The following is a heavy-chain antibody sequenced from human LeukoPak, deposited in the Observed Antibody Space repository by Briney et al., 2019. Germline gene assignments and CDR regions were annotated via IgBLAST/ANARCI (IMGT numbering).Heavy chain of an antibody. CDR3: AADRDNSDWQKRFDS. D-gene: IGHD2-21*02. Sequence: GGSLRLSCAASGFTFSTYLMNWYRQAPGKGLEWVGNINQDASEINYVDSVRGRFTISRDNAKNSLHLQMNSLRAEDTAVYYCAADRDNSDWQKRFDSWGQGTLVTVSS. CDR1: GFTFSTYL. V-gene: IGHV3-7*01. CDR2: INQDASEI. J-gene: IGHJ4*02.